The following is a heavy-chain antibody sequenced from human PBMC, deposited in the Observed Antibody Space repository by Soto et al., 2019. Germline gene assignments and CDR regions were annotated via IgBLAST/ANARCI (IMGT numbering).Heavy chain of an antibody. CDR3: TRALAGSYDS. D-gene: IGHD1-26*01. CDR1: GDGVSSKSAA. CDR2: TYYRSKWST. J-gene: IGHJ5*01. V-gene: IGHV6-1*01. Sequence: SQTLSLTCAISGDGVSSKSAAWNWIRHSPSRGLEWLGRTYYRSKWSTDYAVSVESRITINPDTSKNQFSLHLNSVTPEDTAVYYCTRALAGSYDSWGQGTLVTVSS.